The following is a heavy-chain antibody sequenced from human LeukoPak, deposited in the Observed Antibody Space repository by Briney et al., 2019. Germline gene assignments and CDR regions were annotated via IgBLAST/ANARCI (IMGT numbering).Heavy chain of an antibody. D-gene: IGHD5-18*01. CDR1: GGSISGSY. V-gene: IGHV4-59*01. CDR3: ARVGSAYSSGYNDY. J-gene: IGHJ4*02. Sequence: SETLSLTCTVSGGSISGSYWSWIRQPPGKGLEWIGYIHYSGSTDYNPSLKSRVTISADTSKNQFSLNLSSVIAADTAVYYCARVGSAYSSGYNDYWGQGTLVTVSS. CDR2: IHYSGST.